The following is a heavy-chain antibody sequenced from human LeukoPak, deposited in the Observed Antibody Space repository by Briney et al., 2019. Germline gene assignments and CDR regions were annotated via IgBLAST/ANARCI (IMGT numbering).Heavy chain of an antibody. CDR2: ISGSGSTI. CDR1: GVTFSDYY. Sequence: GGSLRLSCAASGVTFSDYYMSWIRQAPGKGLEWVSYISGSGSTIYYADSVKGRFTLSRDNAKNSLYLQMNSLRAEDTAVYYCARRRYNWNAIDYWGQGTLVTVSS. V-gene: IGHV3-11*01. D-gene: IGHD1-20*01. J-gene: IGHJ4*02. CDR3: ARRRYNWNAIDY.